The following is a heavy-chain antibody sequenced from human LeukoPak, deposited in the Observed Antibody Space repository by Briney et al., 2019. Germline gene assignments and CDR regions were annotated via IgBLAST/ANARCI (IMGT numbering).Heavy chain of an antibody. CDR2: IYYSGST. V-gene: IGHV4-59*01. CDR1: GGSFSGYY. CDR3: ARGLPLGYCTYGVCYPPKHFDF. J-gene: IGHJ4*02. D-gene: IGHD2-8*01. Sequence: SETLSLTCAVYGGSFSGYYWSWIRQPPGKGLEWIGYIYYSGSTNYNSSFKSRVTISIDTSKNQFSLRLSSVTAADTAVYFCARGLPLGYCTYGVCYPPKHFDFWGQGTLVTVSS.